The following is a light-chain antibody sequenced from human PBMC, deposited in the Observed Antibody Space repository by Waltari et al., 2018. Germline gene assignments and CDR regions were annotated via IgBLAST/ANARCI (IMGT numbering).Light chain of an antibody. CDR3: QTWGTGIWV. V-gene: IGLV4-69*01. CDR2: VNSDGSH. Sequence: QLVLTQSPSASASLGASVKLTCTLSSGHSSNVVAWHQQQPEKGPRYLMKVNSDGSHTKGDGIPDRFSGSSPGAERYLTISSRQSDDEADYYCQTWGTGIWVFGGGTRLTVL. J-gene: IGLJ3*02. CDR1: SGHSSNV.